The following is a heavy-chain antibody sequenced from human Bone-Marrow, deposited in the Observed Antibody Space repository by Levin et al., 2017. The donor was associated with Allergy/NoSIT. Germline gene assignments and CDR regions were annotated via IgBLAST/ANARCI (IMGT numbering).Heavy chain of an antibody. CDR2: ISGSGKTT. V-gene: IGHV3-23*01. D-gene: IGHD3-3*01. J-gene: IGHJ5*02. CDR3: AKVNDRPALVSMEWSYGGWFDP. CDR1: GFTSDTYA. Sequence: GESLKISCAASGFTSDTYAMTWVRQGPGKGLEWVSFISGSGKTTFYADSVKGRFTISRDSSKSILYLEMTSLRVEDTAVYSCAKVNDRPALVSMEWSYGGWFDPWGQGTLVTVSS.